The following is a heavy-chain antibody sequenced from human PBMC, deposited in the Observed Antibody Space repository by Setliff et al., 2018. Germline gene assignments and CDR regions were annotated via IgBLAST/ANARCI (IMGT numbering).Heavy chain of an antibody. Sequence: GASVKVSCKASGYTLPDYIYWVRQAPGQGLEWMGHITTYNENTKYAQKFQGRITVTTDLSTSTAYLDLRSLRSDDTAVYYCVRDSRITVLGVDNYHYMDVWGRGTTVTVSS. CDR3: VRDSRITVLGVDNYHYMDV. D-gene: IGHD3-3*01. CDR1: GYTLPDY. J-gene: IGHJ6*03. V-gene: IGHV1-18*01. CDR2: ITTYNENT.